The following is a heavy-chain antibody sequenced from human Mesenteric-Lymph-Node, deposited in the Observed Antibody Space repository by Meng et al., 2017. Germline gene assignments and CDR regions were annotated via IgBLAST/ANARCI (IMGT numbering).Heavy chain of an antibody. J-gene: IGHJ4*02. Sequence: HVQLVEAGGGVVQPGRSLRLSCAASGFTFGTYGMHWVRQAPGKGLEWVAVIWYDGTDKFYGDSVKGRFTISRDNSKNTLFLQMNSLTVDDTAVYYCARADDNWIIIEYWGQGTLVTVSS. V-gene: IGHV3-33*01. D-gene: IGHD1-20*01. CDR3: ARADDNWIIIEY. CDR2: IWYDGTDK. CDR1: GFTFGTYG.